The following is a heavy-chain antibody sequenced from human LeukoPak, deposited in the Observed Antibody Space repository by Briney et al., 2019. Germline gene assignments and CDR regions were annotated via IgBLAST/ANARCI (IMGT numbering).Heavy chain of an antibody. V-gene: IGHV3-7*01. CDR2: IKPDGTEK. D-gene: IGHD2-15*01. Sequence: GGSLRLSCAASGFIFSHYWMRWVRQAPGKGLEWVANIKPDGTEKYYVDSVKGRFTISRDNAKNSLYLLMDSLRAEDTAVYYCAREDMWAFDMWGQGTMVTVSS. CDR1: GFIFSHYW. J-gene: IGHJ3*02. CDR3: AREDMWAFDM.